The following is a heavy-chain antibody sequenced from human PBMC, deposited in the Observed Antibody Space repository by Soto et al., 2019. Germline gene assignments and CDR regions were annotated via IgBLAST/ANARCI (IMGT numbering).Heavy chain of an antibody. CDR3: ARDSDHWYSSSSVVAGMDV. CDR1: GFTVSSNY. CDR2: IYSGGST. Sequence: EVQLVESGGGLIQPGGSLRLSCAASGFTVSSNYMSWVRQAPGKGLEWVSVIYSGGSTYYADSVKGRFTISRDNSKNTLYLQMNSRRAEDTAVYYCARDSDHWYSSSSVVAGMDVWGQGTTVTVSS. D-gene: IGHD6-6*01. V-gene: IGHV3-53*01. J-gene: IGHJ6*02.